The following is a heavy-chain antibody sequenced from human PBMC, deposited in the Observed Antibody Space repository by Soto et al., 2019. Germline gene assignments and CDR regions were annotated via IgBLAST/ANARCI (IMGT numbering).Heavy chain of an antibody. J-gene: IGHJ5*02. D-gene: IGHD3-10*01. CDR1: GGSISSNSYY. CDR3: ARRSPLVYGNPFDH. CDR2: IHHRGST. Sequence: PSETLSLTCTVSGGSISSNSYYWDWIRQPPGKGLDWIGSIHHRGSTYYNPSLKSRVAISVDPSTNQFSLTLTPVTAADTAVYYCARRSPLVYGNPFDHWGQGTLVTVSS. V-gene: IGHV4-39*01.